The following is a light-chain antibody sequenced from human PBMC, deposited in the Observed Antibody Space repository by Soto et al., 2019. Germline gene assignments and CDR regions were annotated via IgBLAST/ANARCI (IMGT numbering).Light chain of an antibody. Sequence: DIVLTQSPGPLSLSPGERATLSCRTSQSLHRNYLAWYQQKPGQAPRLLISAASTRAAGVPDRISGSGSGTEFTLTINRLEPEDFAAYYCQQYDSRPRPFGGGTKVESK. CDR1: QSLHRNY. V-gene: IGKV3-20*01. CDR3: QQYDSRPRP. CDR2: AAS. J-gene: IGKJ4*02.